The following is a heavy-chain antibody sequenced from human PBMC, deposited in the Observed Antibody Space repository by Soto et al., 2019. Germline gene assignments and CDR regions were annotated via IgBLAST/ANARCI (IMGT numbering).Heavy chain of an antibody. Sequence: QVQLVQSGPEVKEPGASVKVSCKASGYTFTSRGIFWVRQAPGQGLEWMGWISPHNGNTHDAQSLQDRVTLTTDTSASTAYMDMRSLRSDDTAVYSCVREAGEYDWYFELWGRGTPVTVSS. CDR1: GYTFTSRG. J-gene: IGHJ2*01. CDR3: VREAGEYDWYFEL. D-gene: IGHD3-10*01. V-gene: IGHV1-18*01. CDR2: ISPHNGNT.